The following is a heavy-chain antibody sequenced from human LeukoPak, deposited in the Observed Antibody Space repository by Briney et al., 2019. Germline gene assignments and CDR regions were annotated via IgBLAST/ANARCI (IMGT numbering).Heavy chain of an antibody. Sequence: PSETLSLTCAVYGGSFSGYYWSWIRQPPGKGLEWIGEINHSGSTNYNPSLKSRVTISVDTSKNQFSLKLSSVTAAGTAVYYCARLSYRYYGSGSYKYPYYYMDVWGKGTTVTISS. D-gene: IGHD3-10*01. J-gene: IGHJ6*03. CDR2: INHSGST. CDR1: GGSFSGYY. CDR3: ARLSYRYYGSGSYKYPYYYMDV. V-gene: IGHV4-34*01.